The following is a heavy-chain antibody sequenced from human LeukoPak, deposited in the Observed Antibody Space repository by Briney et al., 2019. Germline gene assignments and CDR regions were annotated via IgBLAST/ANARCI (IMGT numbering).Heavy chain of an antibody. J-gene: IGHJ4*02. V-gene: IGHV3-30*02. CDR3: ARAQVSIVGATTAYFDY. D-gene: IGHD1-26*01. Sequence: GGSLRLSCAASGFTLSNHGMYWVRQAPGKGLEWVAFIRYDGSNKYHADSVKGRFTISRDNSKNTLYLQMNSLRAEDTAVYYCARAQVSIVGATTAYFDYWGQGTLVTVSS. CDR1: GFTLSNHG. CDR2: IRYDGSNK.